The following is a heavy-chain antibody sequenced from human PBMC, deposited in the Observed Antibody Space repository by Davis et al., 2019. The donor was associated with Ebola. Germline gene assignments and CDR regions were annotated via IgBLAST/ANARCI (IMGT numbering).Heavy chain of an antibody. CDR2: ISGSGGST. Sequence: GESLKISCAASGFTFSSYAMSWVRQAPGKGLEWVSAISGSGGSTYYADSVKGRFTISRDNAKNSLYLQMNSLRAEDTAVYYCARDLLEPEYYYYGMDVWGKGTTVIVSS. J-gene: IGHJ6*04. D-gene: IGHD3-3*01. V-gene: IGHV3-23*01. CDR3: ARDLLEPEYYYYGMDV. CDR1: GFTFSSYA.